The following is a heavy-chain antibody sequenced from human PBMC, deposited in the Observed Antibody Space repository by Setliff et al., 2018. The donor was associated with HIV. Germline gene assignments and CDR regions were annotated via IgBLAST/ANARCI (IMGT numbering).Heavy chain of an antibody. V-gene: IGHV4-59*12. CDR2: VSYSGNI. CDR3: ARGSHASFWTGYGEMYFDP. D-gene: IGHD3-3*01. CDR1: PGSISVYY. Sequence: SETLSLTCTVPPGSISVYYWTWVRQPPGRGLEWVGYVSYSGNIHYSPSLKSRVTISMDTSKNQLFLNLTSVTAADTAVYYCARGSHASFWTGYGEMYFDPWGQGTQVTVSS. J-gene: IGHJ5*02.